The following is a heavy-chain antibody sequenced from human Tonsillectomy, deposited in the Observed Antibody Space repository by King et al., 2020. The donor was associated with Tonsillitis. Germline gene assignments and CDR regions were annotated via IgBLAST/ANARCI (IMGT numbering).Heavy chain of an antibody. D-gene: IGHD6-6*01. CDR2: IYYYSGST. CDR1: GGSITTTSYF. V-gene: IGHV4-39*01. CDR3: GRLPAYRSSSFVFDI. J-gene: IGHJ3*02. Sequence: LQLQESGPGLVKPSETLSLTCNVSGGSITTTSYFWGWIRQPPGKGLEWIGNIYYYSGSTYYTPSLKSRVTISVDTSKNQFSLKLSSVTAADTAVYYCGRLPAYRSSSFVFDIWGQGTMVTVSS.